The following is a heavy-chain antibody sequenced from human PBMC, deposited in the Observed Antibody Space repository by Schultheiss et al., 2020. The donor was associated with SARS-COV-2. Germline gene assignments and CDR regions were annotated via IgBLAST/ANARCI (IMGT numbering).Heavy chain of an antibody. V-gene: IGHV4-39*01. CDR3: ARQSYYDSSGYHDY. CDR1: GGSISSSSYY. Sequence: SETLSLTCTVSGGSISSSSYYWGWIRQPPGKGLEWIGSIYYSGSTYYNPSLKSRVTISGDTSKNQFSLKLSSVTAADTAVYYCARQSYYDSSGYHDYWGQGTLVTVSS. CDR2: IYYSGST. D-gene: IGHD3-22*01. J-gene: IGHJ4*02.